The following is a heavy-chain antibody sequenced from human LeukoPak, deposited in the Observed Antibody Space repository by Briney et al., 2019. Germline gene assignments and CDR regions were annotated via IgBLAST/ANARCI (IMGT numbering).Heavy chain of an antibody. D-gene: IGHD5-24*01. J-gene: IGHJ4*02. CDR2: ISGSGGST. CDR1: GFTFSSYA. Sequence: GGSLRLSFAASGFTFSSYAMSWVRQAPGKGLEWVSAISGSGGSTYYADSVKGRFTISRDNSKNTLYLQMNSLRAEDTAVYYCAKDSGGDGYNNWGQGTLVTVSS. CDR3: AKDSGGDGYNN. V-gene: IGHV3-23*01.